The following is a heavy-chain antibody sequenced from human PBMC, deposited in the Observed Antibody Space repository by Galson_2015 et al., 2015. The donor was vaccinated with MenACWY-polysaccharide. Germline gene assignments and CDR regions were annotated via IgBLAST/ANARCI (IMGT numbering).Heavy chain of an antibody. CDR3: ARGLGSGWYVDY. Sequence: SVKVSCKASGYTFTSYDINWVRQATGQGLEWMGWMNPNSGNTSYAQKFQGRVTMTRNTSISTAYMELSSLRSEDTAVYYCARGLGSGWYVDYWGQGTLVTVSS. D-gene: IGHD6-19*01. V-gene: IGHV1-8*01. J-gene: IGHJ4*02. CDR2: MNPNSGNT. CDR1: GYTFTSYD.